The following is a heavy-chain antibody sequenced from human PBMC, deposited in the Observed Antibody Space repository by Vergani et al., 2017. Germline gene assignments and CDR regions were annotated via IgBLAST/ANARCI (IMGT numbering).Heavy chain of an antibody. CDR1: GFTFGSYS. CDR2: ISSSGNYV. CDR3: ARDQGSGTNRHHYGLDV. V-gene: IGHV3-21*06. J-gene: IGHJ6*02. D-gene: IGHD3-10*01. Sequence: EEHLVESGGGLVKPGGSLRLSCVASGFTFGSYSVNWVRQAPGRGLEWVSSISSSGNYVYYAASVKGRFSISRDNAKNVLSLQMNSLRADDTAVYYCARDQGSGTNRHHYGLDVWGQGTTVTVSS.